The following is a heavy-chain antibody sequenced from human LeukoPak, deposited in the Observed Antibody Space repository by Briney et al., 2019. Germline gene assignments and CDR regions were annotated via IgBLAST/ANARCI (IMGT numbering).Heavy chain of an antibody. CDR1: GFTFSSYA. CDR3: ARENRGSGSYYSYYYGMDV. V-gene: IGHV3-30*04. Sequence: GGSLRLSCAASGFTFSSYAMHWVRQAPGKGLEWGAVISYDGSNKYYADSVKGRFTISRDNSKNTLYLQMNRLRAEETAVYSCARENRGSGSYYSYYYGMDVWGQGTTVTVSS. J-gene: IGHJ6*02. D-gene: IGHD3-10*01. CDR2: ISYDGSNK.